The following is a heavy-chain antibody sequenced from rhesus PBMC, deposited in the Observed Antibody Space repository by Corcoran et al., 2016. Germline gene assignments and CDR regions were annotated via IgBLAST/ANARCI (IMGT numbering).Heavy chain of an antibody. CDR2: ISVYSGNN. Sequence: QVQLQESGPGLVKPSETLSLTCAVSGGSFSDYFCGWIRQPPGKGLEWFGYISVYSGNNNYNPARNSRVTSSTDTSKNQFSLKLSTVTAADTAVYYCAREMDYHDSGFKYYFDYWGQGVLVTVSS. V-gene: IGHV4-165*01. D-gene: IGHD3-28*01. J-gene: IGHJ4*01. CDR3: AREMDYHDSGFKYYFDY. CDR1: GGSFSDYF.